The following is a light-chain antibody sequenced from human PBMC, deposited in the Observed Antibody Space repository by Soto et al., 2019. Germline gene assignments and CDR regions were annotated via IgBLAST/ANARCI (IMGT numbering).Light chain of an antibody. CDR1: QSVSSN. CDR2: RAS. Sequence: EIVMTQSPATLSVSPGERATLSCRASQSVSSNLAWYQQKPGQAPRLLIYRASTRATGIPARFSGSGSGTEFTLTISSLQSEDSAVYYCQQYNNWPWTFGQGNKVEIK. J-gene: IGKJ1*01. V-gene: IGKV3-15*01. CDR3: QQYNNWPWT.